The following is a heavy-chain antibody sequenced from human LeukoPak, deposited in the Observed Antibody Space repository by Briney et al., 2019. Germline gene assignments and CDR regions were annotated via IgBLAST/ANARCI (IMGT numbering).Heavy chain of an antibody. D-gene: IGHD3-16*02. V-gene: IGHV4-34*01. CDR3: ARPLVWGSYRYIAYYFDY. CDR2: INHSGST. Sequence: SETLSLTCAVYGGSFSGYYWSWIRQPPGKGLEWIGEINHSGSTNYNPSLKSRVTISVDTSKNQFSLKLSSVTAADTAVYYCARPLVWGSYRYIAYYFDYWGQGTLVTVSS. J-gene: IGHJ4*02. CDR1: GGSFSGYY.